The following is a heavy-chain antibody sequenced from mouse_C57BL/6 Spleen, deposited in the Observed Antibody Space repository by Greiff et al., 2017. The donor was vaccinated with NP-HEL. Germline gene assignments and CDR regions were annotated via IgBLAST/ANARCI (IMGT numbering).Heavy chain of an antibody. CDR2: IYPGDGDT. CDR3: ARAYSNHYYAMDY. J-gene: IGHJ4*01. D-gene: IGHD2-5*01. V-gene: IGHV1-80*01. Sequence: VQLQQSGAELVKPGASVKISCKASGYAFSSYWMNWVKQRPGKGLEWIGQIYPGDGDTNYNGKFKGKATLTADKSSSTAYMQLSSLTSEDSAVYFCARAYSNHYYAMDYWGQGTSVTVSS. CDR1: GYAFSSYW.